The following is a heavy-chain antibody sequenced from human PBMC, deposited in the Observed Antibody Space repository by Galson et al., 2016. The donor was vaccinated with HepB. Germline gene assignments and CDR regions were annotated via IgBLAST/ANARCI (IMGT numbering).Heavy chain of an antibody. CDR1: Y. Sequence: YWSWIRQPPGKGLEWIGYIYYSGTTNYNPSLKSRVTISVDTSKNQFSLKLSSVTAADTAVYYCATYSYYGSGTYYKGWFDPWGQGTLVTVSS. CDR3: ATYSYYGSGTYYKGWFDP. CDR2: IYYSGTT. J-gene: IGHJ5*02. D-gene: IGHD3-10*01. V-gene: IGHV4-59*08.